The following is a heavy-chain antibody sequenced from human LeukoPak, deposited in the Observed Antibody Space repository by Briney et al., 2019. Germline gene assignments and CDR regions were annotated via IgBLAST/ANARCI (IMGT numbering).Heavy chain of an antibody. Sequence: PGGSLRLSCAASGFTFSSYWMQWVRQAPGKGLMWVSRINTDGSSRSYADSVKGRFTISRDNAKNTLYLQMNSLRAEDTAVYYCARDSFDSSGYYYGYDYWGQGTLVTASS. V-gene: IGHV3-74*01. CDR3: ARDSFDSSGYYYGYDY. CDR2: INTDGSSR. CDR1: GFTFSSYW. J-gene: IGHJ4*02. D-gene: IGHD3-22*01.